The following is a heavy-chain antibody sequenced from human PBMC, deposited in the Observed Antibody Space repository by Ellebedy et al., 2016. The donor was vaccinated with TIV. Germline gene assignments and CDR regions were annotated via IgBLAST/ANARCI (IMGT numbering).Heavy chain of an antibody. CDR1: GGTFSSYA. CDR3: ARGPRQKYNWFDP. CDR2: IIPIFGTA. J-gene: IGHJ5*02. V-gene: IGHV1-69*13. Sequence: SVKVSCXASGGTFSSYAISWVRQAPGQGLEWMGGIIPIFGTANYAQKFQGRVTITADESTSTAYMELSSLRSEDTAVYFCARGPRQKYNWFDPWGQGTLVTVSS.